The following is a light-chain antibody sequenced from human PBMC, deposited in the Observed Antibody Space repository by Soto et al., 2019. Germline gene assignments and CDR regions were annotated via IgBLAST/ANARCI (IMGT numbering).Light chain of an antibody. CDR3: SSYTTSNTRQVV. J-gene: IGLJ1*01. Sequence: QSALTRPASVSGSPGQSITISCTGTCSDVGGYNYVSWYQQHPGKAPRFVIYDVTNRPSGVSNRFSGSKSGNTASLTISGLQAEDEADYYCSSYTTSNTRQVVFGTGTKVTVL. CDR2: DVT. V-gene: IGLV2-14*01. CDR1: CSDVGGYNY.